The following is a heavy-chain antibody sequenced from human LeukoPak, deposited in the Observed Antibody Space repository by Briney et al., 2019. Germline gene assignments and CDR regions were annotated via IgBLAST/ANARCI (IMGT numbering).Heavy chain of an antibody. D-gene: IGHD3-22*01. CDR1: GFTFSSYW. CDR2: IKEDESEK. Sequence: GGSLRLSCAASGFTFSSYWMSWVRQAPGKGLEWVANIKEDESEKYYVDSVKGRFTVSRDNAKNSLSLQMNSLRAEDTAVYYCARDSVHGYYDSSGYSALFDYWGQGTLVTVSS. V-gene: IGHV3-7*01. CDR3: ARDSVHGYYDSSGYSALFDY. J-gene: IGHJ4*02.